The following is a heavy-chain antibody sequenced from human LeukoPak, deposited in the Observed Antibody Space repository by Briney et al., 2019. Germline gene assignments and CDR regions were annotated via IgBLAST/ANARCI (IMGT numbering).Heavy chain of an antibody. V-gene: IGHV3-21*01. CDR2: ISSSSSYI. Sequence: PGGSLRLSCAASGFTFSSYSMNWVRQAPGEGLEWVSSISSSSSYIYYADSVKGRFTISRDNAKNSLYLQMNSLRAEDTAVYYCASWIAVAGKGDYWGQGTLVTVSS. CDR3: ASWIAVAGKGDY. D-gene: IGHD6-19*01. CDR1: GFTFSSYS. J-gene: IGHJ4*02.